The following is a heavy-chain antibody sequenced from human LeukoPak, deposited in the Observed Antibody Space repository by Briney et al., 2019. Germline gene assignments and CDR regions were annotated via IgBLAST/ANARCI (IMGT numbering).Heavy chain of an antibody. Sequence: GGSLRLSCAGSGFTFSAYDMHWVRQAPGKGLEWGAFIRFDESNKYYADSVKGRFTISGDNSKNTLDLQMKSLRAEDTAVYYCAKDSAWYYDGSGLIEGDPFDNWGQGTLVTVSS. J-gene: IGHJ4*02. CDR1: GFTFSAYD. D-gene: IGHD3-22*01. CDR2: IRFDESNK. CDR3: AKDSAWYYDGSGLIEGDPFDN. V-gene: IGHV3-30*02.